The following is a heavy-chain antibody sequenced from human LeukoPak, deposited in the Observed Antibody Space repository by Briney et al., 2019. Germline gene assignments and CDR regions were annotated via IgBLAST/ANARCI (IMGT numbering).Heavy chain of an antibody. D-gene: IGHD5-24*01. V-gene: IGHV4-31*11. CDR1: GGSFSGYY. CDR2: IYYSGSS. CDR3: AGRDGS. J-gene: IGHJ5*02. Sequence: SETLSLTCAVYGGSFSGYYWSWIRQHPGKGLEWIGYIYYSGSSYYNPSLKSRVTISMDTSKNQFSLKLNSVTAADTAVYYCAGRDGSWGRGTLVTVSS.